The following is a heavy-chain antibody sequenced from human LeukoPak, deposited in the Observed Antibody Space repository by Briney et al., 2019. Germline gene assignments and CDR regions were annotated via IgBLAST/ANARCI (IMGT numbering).Heavy chain of an antibody. D-gene: IGHD5-12*01. V-gene: IGHV4-34*01. J-gene: IGHJ6*02. CDR2: INHSGST. CDR1: GGSFSGYY. Sequence: SETLSLTCAVYGGSFSGYYWSWIRQPPGKGLEWIGEINHSGSTNYNPSLKSRVTISVDTSKNQFSLKLSSVTAADTAVYYCARDPRIVATMTYYYYYGMDVWGQGTKVTVSS. CDR3: ARDPRIVATMTYYYYYGMDV.